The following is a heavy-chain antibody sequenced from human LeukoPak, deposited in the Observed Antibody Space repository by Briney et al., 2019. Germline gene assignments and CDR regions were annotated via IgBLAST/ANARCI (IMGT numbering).Heavy chain of an antibody. CDR3: ARDKLGRGVITATIDY. CDR2: IWYDGSNK. Sequence: PGRSLRLSCAASGFTFSSYGMHWVRRAPGKGLEWVAVIWYDGSNKYYADSVKGRFTISRDNSKNTLYLQMNSLRAEDTAVYYCARDKLGRGVITATIDYWGQGTLVTVSS. D-gene: IGHD3-10*01. J-gene: IGHJ4*02. V-gene: IGHV3-33*01. CDR1: GFTFSSYG.